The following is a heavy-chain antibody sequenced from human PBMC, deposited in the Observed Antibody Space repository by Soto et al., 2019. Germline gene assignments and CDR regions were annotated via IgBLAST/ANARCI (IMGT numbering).Heavy chain of an antibody. V-gene: IGHV4-31*02. CDR3: ALALGPTTGLDY. D-gene: IGHD1-26*01. CDR1: GASTVSHSH. J-gene: IGHJ4*02. Sequence: QVQLQESGPGLVKPSQTLSLTCSVSGASTVSHSHWTWIRQPPGKGLEWMGYIFNSGTTFYNPSLTSRLSISIDTSGNHFSLELRSVTAADTAVYYCALALGPTTGLDYWGQGTLVTVSS. CDR2: IFNSGTT.